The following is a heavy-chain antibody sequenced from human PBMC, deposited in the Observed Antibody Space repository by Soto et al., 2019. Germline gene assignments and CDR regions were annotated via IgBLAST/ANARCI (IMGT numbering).Heavy chain of an antibody. J-gene: IGHJ4*02. V-gene: IGHV4-59*01. CDR2: IHYSGST. Sequence: ETLSLTCTVSGGSISGYYWSWIRQSPGKGLEWIGYIHYSGSTNYNPSLKSRVTISVDTSKNQLSLKLSSVTAADTAVYYCARGSAAGTKSPFDYWGQGTLVTVSS. CDR3: ARGSAAGTKSPFDY. CDR1: GGSISGYY. D-gene: IGHD6-13*01.